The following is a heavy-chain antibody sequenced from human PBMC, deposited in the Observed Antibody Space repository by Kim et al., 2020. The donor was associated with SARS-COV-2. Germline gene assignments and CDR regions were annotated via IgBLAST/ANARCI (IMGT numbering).Heavy chain of an antibody. CDR3: AREFENTFYFDI. V-gene: IGHV1-46*01. Sequence: TLYEEKFQGRGTLTRDTSTNTVYMELTSLRREDTAVYYCAREFENTFYFDIWGQGTLVTVSP. J-gene: IGHJ4*02. CDR2: T. D-gene: IGHD3-3*02.